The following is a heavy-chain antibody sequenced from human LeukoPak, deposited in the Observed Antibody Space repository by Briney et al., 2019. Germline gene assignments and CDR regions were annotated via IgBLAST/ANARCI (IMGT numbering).Heavy chain of an antibody. CDR1: GGSFSGYY. Sequence: PSETLSLTCAVYGGSFSGYYWSWIRQPPGKGLEWIGEINHSGSTNYNPSLKSRVTISVDTSKNQFSLKLSSVTAADTAVYYCARGHITMVRGVIGNYYYYGMDVWGQGTTVTVSS. V-gene: IGHV4-34*01. D-gene: IGHD3-10*01. CDR3: ARGHITMVRGVIGNYYYYGMDV. J-gene: IGHJ6*02. CDR2: INHSGST.